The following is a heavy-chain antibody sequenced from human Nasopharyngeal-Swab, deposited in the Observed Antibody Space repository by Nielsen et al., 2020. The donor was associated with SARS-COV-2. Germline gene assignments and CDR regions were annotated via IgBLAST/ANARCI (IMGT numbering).Heavy chain of an antibody. CDR3: ARDDGPDYYGSGSPDY. J-gene: IGHJ4*02. V-gene: IGHV4-59*12. Sequence: SEILSLTCTVSGGSISSYYWSWIRQPPGKGLEWIGYIYYSGSTNYNPSLKSRVTISVDTSKNQFSLKLSSVTAADTAVYYCARDDGPDYYGSGSPDYWGQGTLVTVSS. D-gene: IGHD3-10*01. CDR1: GGSISSYY. CDR2: IYYSGST.